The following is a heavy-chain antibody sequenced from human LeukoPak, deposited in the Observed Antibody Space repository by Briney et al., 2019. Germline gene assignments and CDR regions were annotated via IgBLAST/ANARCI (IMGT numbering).Heavy chain of an antibody. V-gene: IGHV3-30-3*01. CDR2: ISYDGSNK. Sequence: GGSLRLSCAASGFTFSSYAMHWARQAPGKGLEWVAVISYDGSNKYYADSVKGRFTISRDNSKNTLYLQMNSLRAEDTAVYYCARAGIAAAEVENWFDPWGQGTLVTVSS. CDR1: GFTFSSYA. D-gene: IGHD6-13*01. J-gene: IGHJ5*02. CDR3: ARAGIAAAEVENWFDP.